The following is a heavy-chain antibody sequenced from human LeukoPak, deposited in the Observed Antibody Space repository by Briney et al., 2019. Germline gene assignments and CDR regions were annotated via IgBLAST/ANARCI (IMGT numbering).Heavy chain of an antibody. CDR2: ISSSGSTI. V-gene: IGHV3-11*01. J-gene: IGHJ4*02. D-gene: IGHD6-13*01. CDR3: ARISGYSSSWYYYYFDY. CDR1: GFTFSDYY. Sequence: GGSLRVSCAASGFTFSDYYMSWLRQAPGKGLEWVSYISSSGSTIYYADSVKGRFTISRDNAKNSLYLQMNSLRAEDTAVCHCARISGYSSSWYYYYFDYWGQGTLVTVSS.